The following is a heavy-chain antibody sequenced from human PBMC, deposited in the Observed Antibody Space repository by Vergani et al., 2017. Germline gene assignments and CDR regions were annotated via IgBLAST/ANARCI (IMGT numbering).Heavy chain of an antibody. J-gene: IGHJ4*02. CDR3: TTDLHAVVGATS. V-gene: IGHV1-8*01. D-gene: IGHD2-15*01. CDR2: MNPNSGNT. Sequence: QGQLAQSGAEVKKPGASVKVSCKASGYTFTSYDINWVRQATGQGLEWMGWMNPNSGNTGYAQKFQGRVTMTRNTSISTAYMELSSLRSEDTAVYYCTTDLHAVVGATSWGQGTLVTVSS. CDR1: GYTFTSYD.